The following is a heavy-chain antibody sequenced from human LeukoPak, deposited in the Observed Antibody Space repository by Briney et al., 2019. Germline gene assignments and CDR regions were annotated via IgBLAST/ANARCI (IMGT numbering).Heavy chain of an antibody. CDR1: GDPISRYY. V-gene: IGHV4-4*07. J-gene: IGHJ5*02. Sequence: SETLSLTCTVSGDPISRYYWSWIRQPAAKGLEWIGRIYNGGIITYNPSLQSRVTMSIDTSNNQFSLRLRFVTAADTAVYYCARDSGTTGEVKFDPWGQGTLVTVSS. CDR3: ARDSGTTGEVKFDP. D-gene: IGHD3-10*01. CDR2: IYNGGII.